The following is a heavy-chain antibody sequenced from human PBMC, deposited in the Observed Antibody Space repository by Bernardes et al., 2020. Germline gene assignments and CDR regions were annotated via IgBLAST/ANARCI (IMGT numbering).Heavy chain of an antibody. CDR3: GRGSHSSGSYYALDY. Sequence: GGSLRLSCAASGFTFNIYAMNWVRQAPGKGLEWISYISSSSSTINYADSVKGRFTISRDNAKNSLYLQMNSLRDEDTAVYYCGRGSHSSGSYYALDYWGQGTLVTVSS. CDR2: ISSSSSTI. J-gene: IGHJ4*02. CDR1: GFTFNIYA. D-gene: IGHD3-22*01. V-gene: IGHV3-48*02.